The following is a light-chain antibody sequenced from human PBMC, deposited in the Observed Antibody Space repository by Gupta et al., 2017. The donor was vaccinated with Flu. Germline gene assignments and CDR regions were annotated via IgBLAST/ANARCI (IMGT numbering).Light chain of an antibody. Sequence: NCKSSQSVLSSSNNRNYLAWYQQKPGQPPKLLIYWASSRESGVPDRFSGSGSGADFTLTISSLQSEDVAVYYCQQYYNTPQTFGQGTKVELK. CDR3: QQYYNTPQT. V-gene: IGKV4-1*01. CDR1: QSVLSSSNNRNY. CDR2: WAS. J-gene: IGKJ1*01.